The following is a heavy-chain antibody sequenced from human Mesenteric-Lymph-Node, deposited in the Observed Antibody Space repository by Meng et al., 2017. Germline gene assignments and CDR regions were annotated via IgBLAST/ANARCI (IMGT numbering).Heavy chain of an antibody. Sequence: ASVKVSCKASGYTFTSYYMHWVRQAPGQGLEWMGIINPSGGSTSYAQKFQGRVTMTRDTSTSTVYMELSSLRSEDTAVYYCARANRWLYYYYYGMDVWGQGTTVTVSS. CDR1: GYTFTSYY. J-gene: IGHJ6*02. D-gene: IGHD3-9*01. CDR3: ARANRWLYYYYYGMDV. V-gene: IGHV1-46*01. CDR2: INPSGGST.